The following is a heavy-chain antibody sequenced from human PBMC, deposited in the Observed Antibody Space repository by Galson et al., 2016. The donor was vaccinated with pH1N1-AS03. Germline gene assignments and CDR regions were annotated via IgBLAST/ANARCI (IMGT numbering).Heavy chain of an antibody. J-gene: IGHJ6*02. CDR1: GYIFSDYY. V-gene: IGHV1-2*02. Sequence: SVKVSCKASGYIFSDYYMHWVRQAPGQGLEWMAWININDGVTNYAQKFHGRVTMSRDTSISTAYMKLSRLGSDDTAVYYCARGLKSMLRGVIDNYYGMDVWGRGTTVTVSS. CDR3: ARGLKSMLRGVIDNYYGMDV. D-gene: IGHD3-10*01. CDR2: ININDGVT.